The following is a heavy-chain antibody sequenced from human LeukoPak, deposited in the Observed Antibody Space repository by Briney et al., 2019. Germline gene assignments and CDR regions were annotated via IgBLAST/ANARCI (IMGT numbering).Heavy chain of an antibody. J-gene: IGHJ6*03. Sequence: GGSLRLSCAASGFTFSSYAMHWVRQAPGKGLEWVAVISYDGSNKYYADSVKGRFTISRDNSKNTLYLQMNSLRAEDTAVYYCAKDPYSYGITSYYYYMDVWGKGTTVTISS. CDR1: GFTFSSYA. D-gene: IGHD5-18*01. V-gene: IGHV3-30*04. CDR3: AKDPYSYGITSYYYYMDV. CDR2: ISYDGSNK.